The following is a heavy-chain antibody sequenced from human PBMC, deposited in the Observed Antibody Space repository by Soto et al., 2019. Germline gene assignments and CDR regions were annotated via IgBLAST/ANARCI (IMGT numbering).Heavy chain of an antibody. V-gene: IGHV4-39*01. CDR3: ARQDDSSGYEFSPFDY. CDR2: IYYSGST. CDR1: GGSISSSSYY. D-gene: IGHD3-22*01. Sequence: PSETLSLTCTVSGGSISSSSYYWGWIRQPPGKGLEWIGSIYYSGSTYYNPSLKSRVTISVDTSKNQFSLKLSSVTAADTAVYYCARQDDSSGYEFSPFDYWGQGTLVTVSS. J-gene: IGHJ4*02.